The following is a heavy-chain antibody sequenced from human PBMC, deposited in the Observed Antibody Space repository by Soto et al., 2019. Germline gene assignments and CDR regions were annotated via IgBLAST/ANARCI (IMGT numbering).Heavy chain of an antibody. J-gene: IGHJ6*02. V-gene: IGHV4-31*03. CDR3: ARDRSGAAVAGFYDYYGMDV. D-gene: IGHD6-19*01. CDR1: GGSISSGGYY. CDR2: IYYSGST. Sequence: PSETLSLTCTVFGGSISSGGYYWSWIRQHPGKGLEWIGYIYYSGSTYYNPSLKSRVTISVDTSKNQFSLKLSSVTAADTAVYYCARDRSGAAVAGFYDYYGMDVWGQGTTVTVSS.